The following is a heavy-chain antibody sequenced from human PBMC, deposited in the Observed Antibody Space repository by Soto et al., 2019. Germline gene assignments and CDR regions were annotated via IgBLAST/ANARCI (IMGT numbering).Heavy chain of an antibody. V-gene: IGHV4-34*01. CDR1: GGSFSGYY. J-gene: IGHJ6*02. D-gene: IGHD6-19*01. CDR3: ARAKWLVYGMDV. CDR2: INHSVST. Sequence: PSETLSLTCAVYGGSFSGYYWSWIRQPPGKGLEWIGEINHSVSTNYNPSLKSRVTISVDTSKNQFSLKLSSVTAADTAVYYCARAKWLVYGMDVWGQGTKVTVSS.